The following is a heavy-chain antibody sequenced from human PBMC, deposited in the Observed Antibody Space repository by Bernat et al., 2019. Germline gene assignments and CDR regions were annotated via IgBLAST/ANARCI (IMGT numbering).Heavy chain of an antibody. Sequence: QVQLVESGGGVVQPGRSLRSSCAASGFTFSSYGMHWVRQAPGKGLEWVAVIWYDGSNKYYADSVKGRFTISRDNSKNTLYLQMNSLRAEDTAVYYCARAGHYTLYYYYYYMDVWGKGTTVTVSS. CDR1: GFTFSSYG. CDR3: ARAGHYTLYYYYYYMDV. J-gene: IGHJ6*03. D-gene: IGHD4-4*01. V-gene: IGHV3-33*01. CDR2: IWYDGSNK.